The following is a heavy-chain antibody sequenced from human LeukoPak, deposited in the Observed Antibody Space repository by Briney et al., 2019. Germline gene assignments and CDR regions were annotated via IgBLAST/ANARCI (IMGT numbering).Heavy chain of an antibody. CDR1: GFTFSSYG. CDR2: IRYDGSNK. V-gene: IGHV3-30*02. D-gene: IGHD3-10*01. J-gene: IGHJ4*02. CDR3: ARDRYYGSGSLFDY. Sequence: PGGSLRLSCAASGFTFSSYGMHWVRQAPGKGLEWVAFIRYDGSNKYYADSVKGRFTISRDNSKNTLYLQMNSLRAEDTAVYYCARDRYYGSGSLFDYWGQGTLVTVSS.